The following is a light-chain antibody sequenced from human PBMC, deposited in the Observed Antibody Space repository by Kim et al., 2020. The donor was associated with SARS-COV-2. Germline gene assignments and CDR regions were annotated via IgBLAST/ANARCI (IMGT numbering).Light chain of an antibody. CDR2: DAS. J-gene: IGKJ2*01. CDR3: QQRSNWLYT. Sequence: EIVLTQSPATLSLSPGERATLSCRASQSVSSYLDWYQQKPGQAPRLLIYDASNRATGIPARFSGSGSGTDFTLTISSLEPEDFAVYYCQQRSNWLYTFGQGTKLEI. V-gene: IGKV3-11*01. CDR1: QSVSSY.